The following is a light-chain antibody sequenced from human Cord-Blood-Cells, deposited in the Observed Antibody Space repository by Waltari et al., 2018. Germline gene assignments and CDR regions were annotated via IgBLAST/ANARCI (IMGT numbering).Light chain of an antibody. V-gene: IGKV4-1*01. CDR3: QQYYSTPFT. CDR1: QSVLYRSNNKNY. Sequence: DIVMTQSPDSLAVSLGERDTINCKSSQSVLYRSNNKNYLAWYQQKPGQPPKLLIYWASTRESGVPDRFSGSGSGTDFTLPISSLQAEDVAVYYCQQYYSTPFTFGPGTKVDIK. CDR2: WAS. J-gene: IGKJ3*01.